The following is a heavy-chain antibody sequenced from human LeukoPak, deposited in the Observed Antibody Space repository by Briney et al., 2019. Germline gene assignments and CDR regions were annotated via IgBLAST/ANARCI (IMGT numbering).Heavy chain of an antibody. CDR1: GFTFSSYV. D-gene: IGHD3-22*01. J-gene: IGHJ4*02. CDR3: AKGRLKFNSYDSSGPTDY. V-gene: IGHV3-23*01. CDR2: ISGSAGST. Sequence: AGGSRRLSGAASGFTFSSYVMSWVRQAPGKGREWVSAISGSAGSTYYADSVKGRFTISRDNSKNTLYLQLNSLRAEDTAVYYCAKGRLKFNSYDSSGPTDYWGQGTLVTVSS.